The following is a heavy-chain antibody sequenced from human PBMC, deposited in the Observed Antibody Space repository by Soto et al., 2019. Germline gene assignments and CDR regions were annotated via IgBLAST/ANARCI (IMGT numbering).Heavy chain of an antibody. CDR1: GFTFSSYG. V-gene: IGHV3-30*18. CDR3: AKALFRGVVVPAAVSYYYYRMDV. Sequence: PVGSLRLSCAASGFTFSSYGMHWVRQAPGKGLEWVAVISYDGSNKYYADSVKGRFTISRDNSKNTLYLQMNSLRAEDTAVYYCAKALFRGVVVPAAVSYYYYRMDVWGQGTTVTVSS. D-gene: IGHD2-2*01. J-gene: IGHJ6*02. CDR2: ISYDGSNK.